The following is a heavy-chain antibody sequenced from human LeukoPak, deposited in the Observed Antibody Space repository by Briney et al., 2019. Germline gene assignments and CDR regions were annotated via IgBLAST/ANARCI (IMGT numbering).Heavy chain of an antibody. D-gene: IGHD3-3*01. CDR2: IYTSGST. CDR3: ARVPGESDFWSGYYYFDY. Sequence: PSQTLSLTCTVSGGSISSGSYYWSWIRQPAGKGLEWIGRIYTSGSTNYNPSLKSRVTISVDTSKNQFSLKLSSVTAADTAVYYCARVPGESDFWSGYYYFDYWGQGTLVTVSS. V-gene: IGHV4-61*02. CDR1: GGSISSGSYY. J-gene: IGHJ4*02.